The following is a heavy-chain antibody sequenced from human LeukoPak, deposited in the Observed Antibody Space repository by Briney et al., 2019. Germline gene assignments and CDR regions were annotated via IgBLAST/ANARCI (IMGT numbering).Heavy chain of an antibody. J-gene: IGHJ4*02. D-gene: IGHD3-22*01. V-gene: IGHV4-34*01. CDR2: INHSGTT. CDR3: ARVVYYYDSSGYYYGAYFDY. Sequence: PSETLSLTCAVYGGSFSGYYWSWIRQPPGKGLEWIGEINHSGTTNYNPSLKSRVTISVDTSKSQFSLKLSSVTAADTAVYYCARVVYYYDSSGYYYGAYFDYWGQGTLVTVSS. CDR1: GGSFSGYY.